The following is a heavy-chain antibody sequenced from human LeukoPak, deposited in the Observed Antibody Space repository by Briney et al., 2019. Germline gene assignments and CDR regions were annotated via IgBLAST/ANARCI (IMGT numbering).Heavy chain of an antibody. CDR1: GGSISSYY. V-gene: IGHV4-59*01. CDR2: IYYTGNT. D-gene: IGHD6-19*01. J-gene: IGHJ4*02. Sequence: KSSETLSLTCTVSGGSISSYYWSWIRQPPGKGLEWIGYIYYTGNTNYNPSLKSRVTISVDTSKNQFSLRLNSVTAADTAVYYCARVRQWLVSPYDYWGQGTLVTVSS. CDR3: ARVRQWLVSPYDY.